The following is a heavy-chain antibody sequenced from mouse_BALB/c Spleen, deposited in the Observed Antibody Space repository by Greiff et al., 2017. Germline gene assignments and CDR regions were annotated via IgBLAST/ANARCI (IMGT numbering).Heavy chain of an antibody. V-gene: IGHV5-9-4*01. CDR3: ARPSWFAY. J-gene: IGHJ3*01. Sequence: EVKLVESGGGLVKPGGSLKLSCAASGFTFSSYAMSWVRQSPEKRLEWVAEISSGGSYTYYPDTVTGRFTISRDNAKNTLYLQMSSLRSEDTALYYCARPSWFAYWGQGTLVTVSA. CDR2: ISSGGSYT. CDR1: GFTFSSYA.